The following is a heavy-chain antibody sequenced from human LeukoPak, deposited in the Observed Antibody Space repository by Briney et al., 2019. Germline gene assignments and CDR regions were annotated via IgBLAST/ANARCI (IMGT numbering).Heavy chain of an antibody. CDR2: ISASGSST. V-gene: IGHV3-23*01. D-gene: IGHD5-18*01. CDR1: GFTFSSYA. J-gene: IGHJ6*02. CDR3: AKEAMVSPLQKNYGMDV. Sequence: GGSLRLSCSASGFTFSSYAMSWVRQAPGKGLEWVSAISASGSSTSYADSVKGRFTLSRDNSKSTLYLQMNSLRAEDTAVYYCAKEAMVSPLQKNYGMDVWGQGTTVTVSS.